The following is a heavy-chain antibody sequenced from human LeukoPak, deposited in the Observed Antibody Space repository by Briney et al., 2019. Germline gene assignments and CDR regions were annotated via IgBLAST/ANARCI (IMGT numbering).Heavy chain of an antibody. J-gene: IGHJ4*02. V-gene: IGHV3-23*01. CDR2: ISANGAIT. CDR3: AKILTGSQSGY. Sequence: GGALRLSCAASGFTFTDYAMTWVRQAPGKGLECVSYISANGAITVYGDSVKGRFTISRDNSKNTLYLQMNSLRAEDTAFYYCAKILTGSQSGYWGQGTLVTVSS. D-gene: IGHD3-9*01. CDR1: GFTFTDYA.